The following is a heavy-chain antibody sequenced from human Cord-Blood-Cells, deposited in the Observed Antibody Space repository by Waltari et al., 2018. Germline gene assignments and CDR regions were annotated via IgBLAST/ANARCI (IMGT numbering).Heavy chain of an antibody. J-gene: IGHJ3*02. V-gene: IGHV4-34*01. CDR1: GGSFSGYS. D-gene: IGHD7-27*01. CDR3: ARGLANWDAFDI. CDR2: INHSGST. Sequence: QVQLQQWGAGLLKPSETLSLTCAVYGGSFSGYSWSWIRQPPGQGLEWIGEINHSGSTNYNPSLKSRVTISVDTSKNQFSLKLSSVTAADTAVYYCARGLANWDAFDIWGQGTMVTVSS.